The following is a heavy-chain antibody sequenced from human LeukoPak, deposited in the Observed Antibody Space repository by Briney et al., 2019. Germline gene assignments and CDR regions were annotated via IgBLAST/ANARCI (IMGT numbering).Heavy chain of an antibody. CDR1: GFSFDEYT. D-gene: IGHD3-22*01. CDR2: IHWNGGST. V-gene: IGHV3-43*01. Sequence: GGSLRLSCAASGFSFDEYTMPWVRQAPGKGLEWVSLIHWNGGSTFYADSVKGRFTISRDNSKNSLYLQMNSLRTEDAALYYCARAGYFDSSGYYGYFPHWGQGTQVTVSP. CDR3: ARAGYFDSSGYYGYFPH. J-gene: IGHJ1*01.